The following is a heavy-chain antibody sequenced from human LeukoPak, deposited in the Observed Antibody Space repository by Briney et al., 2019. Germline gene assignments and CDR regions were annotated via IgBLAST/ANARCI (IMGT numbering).Heavy chain of an antibody. J-gene: IGHJ4*02. V-gene: IGHV3-9*01. CDR2: LSWNSGSI. CDR3: AKDMWFGELSHYFDY. Sequence: GGSLRLSCAASGFTFSSYAMHWVRHAPGKGLEWVSGLSWNSGSIGYADSVKGRFTISRDNAKNSLYLQMNSLRAEDTALYYCAKDMWFGELSHYFDYWGQGTLVTVSS. CDR1: GFTFSSYA. D-gene: IGHD3-10*01.